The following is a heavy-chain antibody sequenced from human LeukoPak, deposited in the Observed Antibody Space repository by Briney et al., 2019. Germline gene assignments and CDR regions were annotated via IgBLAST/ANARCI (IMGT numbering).Heavy chain of an antibody. D-gene: IGHD1-26*01. J-gene: IGHJ4*02. CDR2: ISSSSSYI. CDR1: GFTFSSYS. CDR3: ARPVSRWELLEGFDY. Sequence: PGGSLRLSCAASGFTFSSYSMNWVRQAPGKGLEWVSSISSSSSYIYYADSVKGRFTISRDNAKNSLYLQMNSLRAEDTAVYYCARPVSRWELLEGFDYWGQGTLVTVSS. V-gene: IGHV3-21*01.